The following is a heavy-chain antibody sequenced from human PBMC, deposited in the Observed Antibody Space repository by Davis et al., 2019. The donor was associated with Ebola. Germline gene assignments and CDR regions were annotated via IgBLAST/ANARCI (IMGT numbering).Heavy chain of an antibody. J-gene: IGHJ4*02. D-gene: IGHD1-26*01. CDR2: ISYDGGNK. CDR1: GFTFSNTW. CDR3: VVGATSYYFDY. Sequence: GESLKISCAASGFTFSNTWMSLVRQAPGKRLEWVAVISYDGGNKDYPESVKGRFTISRDDSKDTLYLQMNSLRAEDTAVDYCVVGATSYYFDYWGQGALVTVSS. V-gene: IGHV3-30-3*01.